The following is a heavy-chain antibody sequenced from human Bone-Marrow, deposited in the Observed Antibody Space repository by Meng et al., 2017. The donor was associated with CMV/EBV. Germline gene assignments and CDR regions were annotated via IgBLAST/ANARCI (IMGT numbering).Heavy chain of an antibody. CDR2: ISYDGKKR. V-gene: IGHV3-30*04. CDR1: GFTFRNFA. CDR3: ARAGSGFYGMDV. D-gene: IGHD6-19*01. J-gene: IGHJ6*02. Sequence: GGSLRLSCAASGFTFRNFAIYWVRQAPGKGLEWVALISYDGKKRFYADFVKGRFTMSRDNSKNTVNLQMTSLRREDTAVYYCARAGSGFYGMDVWGQGATVTVSS.